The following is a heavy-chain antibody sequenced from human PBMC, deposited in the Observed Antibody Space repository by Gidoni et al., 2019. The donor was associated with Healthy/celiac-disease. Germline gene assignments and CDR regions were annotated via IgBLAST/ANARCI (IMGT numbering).Heavy chain of an antibody. CDR1: GGSISSYY. CDR2: IYTSGST. D-gene: IGHD3-22*01. CDR3: ARDTTYYYDSSGYYAYYYYGMDV. V-gene: IGHV4-4*07. Sequence: QVQLQEPGPGLVNPSETPTLTCTVTGGSISSYYWSRIRQPAWKGLEWIGRIYTSGSTNYIPSLKRRVTMSVDTSKNQFSLKLSSVTAADTAVYYCARDTTYYYDSSGYYAYYYYGMDVWGQGTTVTVSS. J-gene: IGHJ6*02.